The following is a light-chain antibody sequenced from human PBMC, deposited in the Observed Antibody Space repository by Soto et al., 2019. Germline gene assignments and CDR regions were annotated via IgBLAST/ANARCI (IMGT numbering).Light chain of an antibody. CDR1: KSVSSK. V-gene: IGKV3-15*01. CDR2: GAS. J-gene: IGKJ5*01. CDR3: QQYTNWPPIT. Sequence: EIVMTQSPATLSVSPGERATLSCRASKSVSSKLAWYQQKPGQAPRLLIYGASTRATGIPARFSGSGYGTEFTLTISSLQSEDFAVYYCQQYTNWPPITFGQGTRLEIK.